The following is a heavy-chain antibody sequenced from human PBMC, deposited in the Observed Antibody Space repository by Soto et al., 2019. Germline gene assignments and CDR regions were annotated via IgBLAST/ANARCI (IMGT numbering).Heavy chain of an antibody. V-gene: IGHV1-18*01. D-gene: IGHD3-3*01. CDR3: ARDLSGSTIFGVEYYYGMDV. CDR2: ISAYNGNT. J-gene: IGHJ6*02. Sequence: GASVKVSCKASGYTFTSYGISWVRQAPGQGLEWMGWISAYNGNTNYTQKLQGRVTMTTDTSTSTAYMELRSLRSDDTAVYYCARDLSGSTIFGVEYYYGMDVWGQGTTVTAP. CDR1: GYTFTSYG.